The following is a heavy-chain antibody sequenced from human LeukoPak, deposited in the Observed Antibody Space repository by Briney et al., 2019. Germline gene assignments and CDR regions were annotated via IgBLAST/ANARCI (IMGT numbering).Heavy chain of an antibody. CDR1: GLTFSSYA. CDR3: AKGPHIRTMWLFDS. CDR2: ITGSGAET. D-gene: IGHD1-14*01. J-gene: IGHJ4*02. Sequence: GGSLRLSCAASGLTFSSYAMSWVRQAPGKGLEWVSSITGSGAETSSADAVKGRFTISRDNSKNTLYLQMNTLRAEDTAVYYCAKGPHIRTMWLFDSWGQGALVTVSS. V-gene: IGHV3-23*01.